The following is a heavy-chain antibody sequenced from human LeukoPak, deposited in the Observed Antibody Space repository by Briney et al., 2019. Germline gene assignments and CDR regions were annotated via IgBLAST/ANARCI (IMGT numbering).Heavy chain of an antibody. Sequence: PSETLSLTCTVSGGSISNYWSWIRQPPGKGLEWIGYIYYSGSTNYYPSNYNPSLMSRVTISVDTPKKQISLKLSSVTAADTAVYYCARGGLNDSSGYRYPESYFDYWGQGTLVTVSS. CDR1: GGSISNY. J-gene: IGHJ4*02. D-gene: IGHD3-22*01. V-gene: IGHV4-59*01. CDR2: IYYSGST. CDR3: ARGGLNDSSGYRYPESYFDY.